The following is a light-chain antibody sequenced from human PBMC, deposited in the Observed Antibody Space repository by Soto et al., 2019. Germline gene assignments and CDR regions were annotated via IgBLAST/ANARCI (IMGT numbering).Light chain of an antibody. J-gene: IGKJ1*01. CDR3: QQYSSSRT. V-gene: IGKV3-20*01. CDR1: QSVSSN. CDR2: GGS. Sequence: ESLLAQSPCTRSLSPGERATLSCRASQSVSSNLAWYQQKPGQAPRLLIYGGSSRATGIPVRFSGSGSETDFTLTITRLEPEDFAVYYCQQYSSSRTFGQGTKVDIK.